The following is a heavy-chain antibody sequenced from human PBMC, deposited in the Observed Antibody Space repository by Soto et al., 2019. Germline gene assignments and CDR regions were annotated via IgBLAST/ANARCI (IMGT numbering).Heavy chain of an antibody. J-gene: IGHJ3*02. Sequence: GGSLRLSCAASGFSFSSYSMHWVRQAPGKGLEWVAVVSFDGSNKYYANSVKDRFTVSRDNAKNTLYLQMNSLKIEDTAVYYCTTGYPYYFDISDYHGDDAFDIWGRGTMVTVSS. D-gene: IGHD3-22*01. CDR1: GFSFSSYS. V-gene: IGHV3-30-3*01. CDR2: VSFDGSNK. CDR3: TTGYPYYFDISDYHGDDAFDI.